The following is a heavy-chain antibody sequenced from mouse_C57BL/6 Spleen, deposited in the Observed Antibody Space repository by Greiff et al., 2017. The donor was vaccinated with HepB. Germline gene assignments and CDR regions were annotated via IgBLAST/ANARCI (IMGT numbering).Heavy chain of an antibody. D-gene: IGHD2-4*01. Sequence: VQLQESGAELVKPGASVKISCKASGYAFSSYWMNWVKQRPGKGLEWIGQIYPGDGDTNYNGKFKGKATLTADKSSSTAYMQLSSLTSEDSAVYFCARWMITNYAMDYWGQGTSVTVSS. CDR2: IYPGDGDT. CDR3: ARWMITNYAMDY. V-gene: IGHV1-80*01. CDR1: GYAFSSYW. J-gene: IGHJ4*01.